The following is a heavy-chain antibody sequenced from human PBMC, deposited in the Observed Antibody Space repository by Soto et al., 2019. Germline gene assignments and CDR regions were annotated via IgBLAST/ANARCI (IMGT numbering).Heavy chain of an antibody. D-gene: IGHD6-25*01. CDR3: TTLAAGDP. CDR2: IKRRIDGGTA. Sequence: EVHLVESGGGLVKPGGSLRLSCAASGFIFDNAWMSWVRQAPGKGLEWVGRIKRRIDGGTADYAAPVKGRFTISRDDSKNTLYLQMNSLKSEDTAVYYCTTLAAGDPWGQGTLVTVSS. J-gene: IGHJ5*02. CDR1: GFIFDNAW. V-gene: IGHV3-15*01.